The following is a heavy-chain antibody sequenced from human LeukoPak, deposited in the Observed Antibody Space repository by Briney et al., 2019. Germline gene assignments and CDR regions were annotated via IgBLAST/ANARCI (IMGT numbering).Heavy chain of an antibody. J-gene: IGHJ4*02. V-gene: IGHV3-7*01. Sequence: GGSLRLSCAAPGFTFSSYAMSWVRQAPGKGLEWVANIKQDESEIYYVDSVKGRFTISRDNARNLVYLQMNSLRVGDTAVYYCARGRAIDVWGQGTQVTVAA. D-gene: IGHD2-21*01. CDR1: GFTFSSYA. CDR3: ARGRAIDV. CDR2: IKQDESEI.